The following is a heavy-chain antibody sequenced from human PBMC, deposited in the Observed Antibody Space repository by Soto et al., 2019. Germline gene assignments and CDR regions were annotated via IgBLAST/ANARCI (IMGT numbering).Heavy chain of an antibody. D-gene: IGHD4-4*01. Sequence: GGSLRLSCAASGFTFSSYGMHWVRQAPGKGLEWVAVIWYDGSNKYYADSVKGRFTISRDNSKNTLYLQMNSLRAEDTAVYYCAREKYSNYPHYFDYWGQGTLVTVSS. V-gene: IGHV3-33*01. CDR1: GFTFSSYG. J-gene: IGHJ4*02. CDR3: AREKYSNYPHYFDY. CDR2: IWYDGSNK.